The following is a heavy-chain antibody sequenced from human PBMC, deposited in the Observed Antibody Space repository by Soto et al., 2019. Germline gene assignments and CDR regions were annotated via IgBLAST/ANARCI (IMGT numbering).Heavy chain of an antibody. D-gene: IGHD5-12*01. CDR3: ARVGWENSGYDYYFDY. J-gene: IGHJ4*02. CDR1: GGSVSSGSYY. Sequence: SETLSLTCTVSGGSVSSGSYYWSWIRQPPGKGLEWIGYIYYSGITNYNPSLKSRVTISVDTSKNQFSLKLSSVTAADTAVYYCARVGWENSGYDYYFDYWGQGTLVTVSS. V-gene: IGHV4-61*01. CDR2: IYYSGIT.